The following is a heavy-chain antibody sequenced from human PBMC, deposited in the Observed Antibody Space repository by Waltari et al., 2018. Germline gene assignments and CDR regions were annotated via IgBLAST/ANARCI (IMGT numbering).Heavy chain of an antibody. J-gene: IGHJ3*02. V-gene: IGHV1-69*05. CDR2: IIGTFGAP. D-gene: IGHD6-19*01. CDR3: ATSSSGWYQDASDI. Sequence: QVQLLQSGAEVKKPGSSVRVPCKASGGPLRSYAIRWVRQAPGQGLEWMGGIIGTFGAPNYAQKFQGRITITTDESARTDYMELSSLRSDDTAVYFCATSSSGWYQDASDIWGHGTLVTVS. CDR1: GGPLRSYA.